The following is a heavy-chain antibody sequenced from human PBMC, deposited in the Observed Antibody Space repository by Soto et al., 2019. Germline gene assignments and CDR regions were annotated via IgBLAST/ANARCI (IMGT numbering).Heavy chain of an antibody. CDR1: GFTFSSYW. J-gene: IGHJ4*02. Sequence: GGSLRLSCAASGFTFSSYWMSWVRQAPGKGLEWVANIKQDGSEKYYVDSVKGRFTISRDNAKNSLYLQMNSLRAEDTAVYYCAREDYSSGWYVYYFDYWGQGTLVTVSS. D-gene: IGHD6-19*01. V-gene: IGHV3-7*01. CDR2: IKQDGSEK. CDR3: AREDYSSGWYVYYFDY.